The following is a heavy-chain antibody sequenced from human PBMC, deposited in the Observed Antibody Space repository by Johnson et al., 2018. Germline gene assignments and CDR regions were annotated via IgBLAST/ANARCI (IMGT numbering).Heavy chain of an antibody. V-gene: IGHV3-23*04. CDR2: ISGSGGTI. J-gene: IGHJ3*02. D-gene: IGHD3-22*01. CDR3: AKKFPYFDSSRYGAFDI. Sequence: EVQLVESGGGLVQPGGSLRLSCAASGFTFSTYAMRWVRQAPGKGLEWVSGISGSGGTIDYADSVKGRFTISRDNSKNTVFLQMNSLRAEDTAIYYCAKKFPYFDSSRYGAFDIWGQGTMVIVSS. CDR1: GFTFSTYA.